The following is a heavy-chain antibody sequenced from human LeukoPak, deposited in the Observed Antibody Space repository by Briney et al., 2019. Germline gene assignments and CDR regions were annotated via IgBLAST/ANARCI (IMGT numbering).Heavy chain of an antibody. CDR1: GGTFSSYA. Sequence: ASVKVSCKASGGTFSSYAISRVRQAPGQGLEWMGIINPSGGSTSYAQKFQGRVTMTRDMSTSTVYMELSSLRSEDTAVYYCARDRETITYYYDSSGYNWFDPWGQGTLVTVSS. J-gene: IGHJ5*02. CDR2: INPSGGST. CDR3: ARDRETITYYYDSSGYNWFDP. V-gene: IGHV1-46*01. D-gene: IGHD3-22*01.